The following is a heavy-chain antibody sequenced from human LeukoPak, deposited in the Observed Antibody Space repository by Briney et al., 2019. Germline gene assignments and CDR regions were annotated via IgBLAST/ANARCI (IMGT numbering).Heavy chain of an antibody. CDR1: GYTFTNYW. D-gene: IGHD6-13*01. Sequence: GQSLNISCMVSGYTFTNYWIGWVRQMPGKGLEWMGIIYPGDSDTRYSPSFQGQVTISADKSITTAYLQWSSLKASVTAVYYCARRVGSSWQFDFWGQGTLVTVSS. J-gene: IGHJ4*02. V-gene: IGHV5-51*01. CDR3: ARRVGSSWQFDF. CDR2: IYPGDSDT.